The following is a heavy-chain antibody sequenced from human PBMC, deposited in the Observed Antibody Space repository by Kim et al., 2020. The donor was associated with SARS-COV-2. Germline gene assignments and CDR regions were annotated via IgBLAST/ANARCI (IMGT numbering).Heavy chain of an antibody. CDR2: IIPIFGTA. CDR1: GGTFSSYA. Sequence: SVKVSCKASGGTFSSYAISWVRQAPGQGLEWMGGIIPIFGTANYAQKFQGRVTITADESTSTAYMELSSLRSEDTAVYYCARDDSSYGYNPRLSKYYYYYYGMDVWGQGTTVTVSS. D-gene: IGHD5-18*01. CDR3: ARDDSSYGYNPRLSKYYYYYYGMDV. V-gene: IGHV1-69*13. J-gene: IGHJ6*02.